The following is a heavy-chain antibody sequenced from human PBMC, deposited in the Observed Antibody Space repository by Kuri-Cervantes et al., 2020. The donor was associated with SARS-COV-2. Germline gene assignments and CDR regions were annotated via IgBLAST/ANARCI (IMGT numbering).Heavy chain of an antibody. V-gene: IGHV3-53*01. D-gene: IGHD6-13*01. J-gene: IGHJ4*02. Sequence: GESLKISCAASGITVCTNYMNWVRQAPGKGLEWLSVMYSGRSTYYADSVKGRFTISRDTSKNTVYLQMNSPRGDDTAVYYCARSYSSSRELDYWGQGTLVTVSS. CDR3: ARSYSSSRELDY. CDR1: GITVCTNY. CDR2: MYSGRST.